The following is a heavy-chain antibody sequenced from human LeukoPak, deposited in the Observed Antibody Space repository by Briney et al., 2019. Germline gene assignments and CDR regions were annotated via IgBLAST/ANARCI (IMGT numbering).Heavy chain of an antibody. CDR3: ARLPVPINDFGDYFDY. CDR1: GFTFNNYW. Sequence: GGSLRLSCEASGFTFNNYWMLWVRQGPGKGLVWVARISGDGKSTTYADSVKGRFTISRDNSKNTMYLQVNSLRAEDTALYFCARLPVPINDFGDYFDYWGQGILVTVSS. D-gene: IGHD3/OR15-3a*01. CDR2: ISGDGKST. V-gene: IGHV3-74*01. J-gene: IGHJ4*02.